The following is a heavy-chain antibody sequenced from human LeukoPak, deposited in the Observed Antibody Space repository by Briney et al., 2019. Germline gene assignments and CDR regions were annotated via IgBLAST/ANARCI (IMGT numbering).Heavy chain of an antibody. CDR1: GFTFSSYE. Sequence: PGGSLRLSCAASGFTFSSYEMNWVRQAPGKGPEWVSYISGCGGAIYYADSVKGRFSISRDNAKNSLYLQMNSLRAEDTAIYYCARDRADPRQYFDYWGQGTLVTVSS. CDR3: ARDRADPRQYFDY. D-gene: IGHD6-25*01. CDR2: ISGCGGAI. J-gene: IGHJ4*02. V-gene: IGHV3-48*03.